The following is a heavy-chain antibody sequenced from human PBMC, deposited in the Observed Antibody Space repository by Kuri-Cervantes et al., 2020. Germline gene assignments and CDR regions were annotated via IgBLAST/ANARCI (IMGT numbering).Heavy chain of an antibody. J-gene: IGHJ6*03. CDR3: ARVGYSYGQRVHYYYYMDV. D-gene: IGHD5-18*01. Sequence: SVKVSCKASGYTFTGYYMHWVRQAPGQGLEWMGGIIPIFGTANYAQKFQGRVTITTDESTSTAYMELSSLRSEDTAVYYCARVGYSYGQRVHYYYYMDVWGKGTTVTVSS. CDR2: IIPIFGTA. V-gene: IGHV1-69*05. CDR1: GYTFTGYY.